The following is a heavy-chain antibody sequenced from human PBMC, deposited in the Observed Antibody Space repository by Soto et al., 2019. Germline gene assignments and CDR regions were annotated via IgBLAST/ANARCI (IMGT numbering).Heavy chain of an antibody. CDR2: ISDYGRI. J-gene: IGHJ4*02. D-gene: IGHD1-1*01. Sequence: PGGSLRLSXAASGFTFGNYWMHWVRQAPGKGLVWVSRISDYGRINYADSVKDRFIISRDDAKSELYLQLNDLRAEDTAMYYCARGGLEPFDHWGQGALVTVYS. CDR3: ARGGLEPFDH. CDR1: GFTFGNYW. V-gene: IGHV3-74*01.